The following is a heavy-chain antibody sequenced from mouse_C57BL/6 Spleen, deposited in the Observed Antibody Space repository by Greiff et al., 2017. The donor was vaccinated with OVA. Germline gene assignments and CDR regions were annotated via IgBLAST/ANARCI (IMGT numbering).Heavy chain of an antibody. CDR3: ARGTTVVAGDY. D-gene: IGHD1-1*01. CDR1: GYAFSSYW. V-gene: IGHV1-80*01. Sequence: QVPLKESGAELVKPGASVKISCKASGYAFSSYWMNWVKQRPGTGLEWIGQIYPGDGDTNYNGKFKGKATLTADKSSSTAYMQLSSLTSEDAAVYFCARGTTVVAGDYWGQGTTLTVSS. J-gene: IGHJ2*01. CDR2: IYPGDGDT.